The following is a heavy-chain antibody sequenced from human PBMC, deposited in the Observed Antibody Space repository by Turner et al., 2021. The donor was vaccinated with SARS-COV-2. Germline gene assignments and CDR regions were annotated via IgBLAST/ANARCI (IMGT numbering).Heavy chain of an antibody. D-gene: IGHD4-17*01. J-gene: IGHJ6*02. Sequence: QVQLVQSGAEVKKPGASVKFSCKASGYTFTGYYMHWVRQAPGQGLEWMGWINPNSGGTNYAQKFQGRVTMTRDTSISTAYLELSRLRSDDTAVYYCARGASVTPDRYYYYYFGMDVWGQGTTVTVSS. V-gene: IGHV1-2*02. CDR1: GYTFTGYY. CDR3: ARGASVTPDRYYYYYFGMDV. CDR2: INPNSGGT.